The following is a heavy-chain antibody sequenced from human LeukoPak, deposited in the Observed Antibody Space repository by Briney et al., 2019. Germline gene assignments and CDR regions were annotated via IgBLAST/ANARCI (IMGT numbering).Heavy chain of an antibody. D-gene: IGHD5-12*01. V-gene: IGHV3-21*06. Sequence: GGSLRLSCAASGFIFSAYNMNWVRQAPGKGLEWVSFISSGSSYIYYADSVKGRFTISRDNAKNSLYLQMNSLRAEDMAVYYCARAPGYRSFLDYWGQGTLVTVSS. CDR2: ISSGSSYI. J-gene: IGHJ4*02. CDR3: ARAPGYRSFLDY. CDR1: GFIFSAYN.